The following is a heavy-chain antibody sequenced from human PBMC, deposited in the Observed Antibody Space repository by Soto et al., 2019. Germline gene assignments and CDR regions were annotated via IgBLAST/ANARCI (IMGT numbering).Heavy chain of an antibody. Sequence: QVQLVESGGGVVQPGRSLRLSCAASGFTFSSYGMHWVRQAPGKGLEWVAVIWYDGSNKYYADSVKGRFTISRDNSKNTLYLQMNSPRAEDTAVYYCARARRITMVRGVSAFDIWGQGTMVTVSS. J-gene: IGHJ3*02. CDR1: GFTFSSYG. CDR2: IWYDGSNK. D-gene: IGHD3-10*01. CDR3: ARARRITMVRGVSAFDI. V-gene: IGHV3-33*01.